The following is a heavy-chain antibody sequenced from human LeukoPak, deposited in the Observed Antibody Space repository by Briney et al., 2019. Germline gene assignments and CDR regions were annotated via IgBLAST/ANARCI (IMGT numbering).Heavy chain of an antibody. J-gene: IGHJ4*02. CDR1: GGSFSSYY. CDR3: ARLYGYSYGFDY. Sequence: SETLSLTCTVSGGSFSSYYWSWIRQPPGKGLEWIGYIYTSGSTNYNPSLKSRVTISVDTSKNQFSLKLSSVTAADTAVYYCARLYGYSYGFDYWGQGTLVTVSS. V-gene: IGHV4-4*09. D-gene: IGHD5-18*01. CDR2: IYTSGST.